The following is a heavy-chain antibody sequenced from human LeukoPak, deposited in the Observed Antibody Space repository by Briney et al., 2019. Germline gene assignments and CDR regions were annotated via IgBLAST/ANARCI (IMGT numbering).Heavy chain of an antibody. Sequence: ASVKVSCKASGYTFTGYYMHWVRQAPGQGLEWMGWINPNSGGTNYARKFQGRVTMTRDTSISTAYMELSRLRSDDTAVYYCARDDCSSTSCFPNWFDPWGQGTLVTVSS. V-gene: IGHV1-2*02. CDR3: ARDDCSSTSCFPNWFDP. J-gene: IGHJ5*02. CDR2: INPNSGGT. D-gene: IGHD2-2*01. CDR1: GYTFTGYY.